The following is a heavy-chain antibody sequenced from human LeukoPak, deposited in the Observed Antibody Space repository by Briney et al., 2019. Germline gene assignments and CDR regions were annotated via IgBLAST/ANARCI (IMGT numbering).Heavy chain of an antibody. J-gene: IGHJ4*02. CDR1: GFTFSSYA. CDR3: AKARAPRYSSSWSFDY. V-gene: IGHV3-23*01. CDR2: ISGSGGST. Sequence: PGGSLRLSCAASGFTFSSYAMSWVRQAPGKGLEWVSAISGSGGSTYYADSVKGRFTISRDNSKNTLYLQMNSLRAEDTAVYYCAKARAPRYSSSWSFDYWGQGTLVTVSS. D-gene: IGHD6-13*01.